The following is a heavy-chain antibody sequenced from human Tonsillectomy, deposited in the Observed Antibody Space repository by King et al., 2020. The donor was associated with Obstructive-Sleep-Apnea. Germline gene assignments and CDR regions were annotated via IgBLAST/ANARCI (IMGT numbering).Heavy chain of an antibody. CDR1: GGSISSGDYY. Sequence: VQLQESGPGLVKPSQTPSLTCTVSGGSISSGDYYWSWIRQPPGKGLEWIGYIFYSGSTYYNPSLKSRVIISVDTSKNQFSLKLSSVTAADTAVYYCALCRRSLVGGWFDPWGQGTLVTVSS. J-gene: IGHJ5*02. CDR3: ALCRRSLVGGWFDP. D-gene: IGHD2-15*01. CDR2: IFYSGST. V-gene: IGHV4-30-4*01.